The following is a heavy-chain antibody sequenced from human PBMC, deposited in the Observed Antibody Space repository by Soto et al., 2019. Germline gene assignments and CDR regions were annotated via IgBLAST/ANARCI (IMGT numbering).Heavy chain of an antibody. CDR1: GGSVSSDTHY. D-gene: IGHD2-2*02. CDR2: IYSSGST. Sequence: KGSETLSLTCTVSGGSVSSDTHYWRWIRQPPGKRLEWIGFIYSSGSTNYNPSLKSRVTMSVDTSKNQFSLKLRSVIVADTAVYHCARFVRSCSGTTCYTRADVWGQGTTVTVSS. V-gene: IGHV4-61*01. CDR3: ARFVRSCSGTTCYTRADV. J-gene: IGHJ6*02.